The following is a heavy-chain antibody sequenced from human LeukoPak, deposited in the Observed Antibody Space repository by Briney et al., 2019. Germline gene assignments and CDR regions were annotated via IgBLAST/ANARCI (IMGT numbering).Heavy chain of an antibody. D-gene: IGHD3-22*01. CDR3: ARHGDYYDSSGYYYVLNAFDI. CDR1: GGSISSYY. J-gene: IGHJ3*02. Sequence: SVTDSLTCTVSGGSISSYYWSWIRQPPGKGLEWIGYIYYSGSTNYNPSLKSRVTISVDTSKNQFSLKLSSVTAADTAVYYCARHGDYYDSSGYYYVLNAFDIWGQGTMVTVSS. CDR2: IYYSGST. V-gene: IGHV4-59*08.